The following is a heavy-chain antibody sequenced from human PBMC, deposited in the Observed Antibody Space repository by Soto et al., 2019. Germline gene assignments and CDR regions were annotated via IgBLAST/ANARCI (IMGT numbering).Heavy chain of an antibody. Sequence: QVQLVQSGAEVKKPGSSVKVSCKASGGTFSSYAINWVRQAPGQGLEWMGGIIPIFGTADYAQKFQGRVTTTADESTSTAYMEMSSLRSEDTAVYYCARAVAGGVYYYYGMDVWGQGTTVTVSS. D-gene: IGHD6-19*01. CDR2: IIPIFGTA. J-gene: IGHJ6*02. V-gene: IGHV1-69*12. CDR3: ARAVAGGVYYYYGMDV. CDR1: GGTFSSYA.